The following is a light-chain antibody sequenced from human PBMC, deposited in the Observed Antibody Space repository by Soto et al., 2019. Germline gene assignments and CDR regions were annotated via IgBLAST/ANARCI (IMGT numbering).Light chain of an antibody. J-gene: IGKJ3*01. CDR3: PQYGDSPFT. CDR2: DAS. Sequence: DIVLTQSPGTLSLSPGERAILSCRASQSVVNSYLAWFQHKPGQAPRLLIHDASRRATGIPDRFSGSGSGTDFTLTISRLEPEDFAVYYCPQYGDSPFTFGPGTRVDIK. V-gene: IGKV3-20*01. CDR1: QSVVNSY.